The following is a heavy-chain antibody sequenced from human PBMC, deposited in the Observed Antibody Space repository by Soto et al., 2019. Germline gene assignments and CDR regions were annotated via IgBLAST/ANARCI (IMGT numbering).Heavy chain of an antibody. J-gene: IGHJ3*02. CDR1: GGSVSSGSYY. Sequence: SETLSLTCTVSGGSVSSGSYYWSWIRQPPGKGLEWIGYIYYSGSTNYNPSLKSRVTISVDTSKNQFSLKLSSVTAADTAVYYCARDRVVGATAGAFDIWGQATMVNV. V-gene: IGHV4-61*01. CDR3: ARDRVVGATAGAFDI. D-gene: IGHD1-26*01. CDR2: IYYSGST.